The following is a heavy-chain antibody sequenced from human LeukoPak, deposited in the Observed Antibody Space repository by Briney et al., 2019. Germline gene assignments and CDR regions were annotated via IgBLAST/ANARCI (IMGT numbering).Heavy chain of an antibody. CDR2: IYPGDSDT. Sequence: AESLKISSKGSGYSYTSYWIGSVRQLPGTGLEWMGIIYPGDSDTRYSPSFQGQVTISADKSISTASLQWSSLKASDTAMYYCARRGYSYGYGYYYYGMDVWGQGTTATVSS. CDR3: ARRGYSYGYGYYYYGMDV. J-gene: IGHJ6*02. CDR1: GYSYTSYW. V-gene: IGHV5-51*01. D-gene: IGHD5-18*01.